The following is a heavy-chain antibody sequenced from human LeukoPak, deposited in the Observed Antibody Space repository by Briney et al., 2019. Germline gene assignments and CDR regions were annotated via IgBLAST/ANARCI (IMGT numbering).Heavy chain of an antibody. J-gene: IGHJ5*02. CDR1: GCSFTSYW. Sequence: GESLKISWKGSGCSFTSYWIGWVRQMPGKGLEWMGIIYPGDSDIRYSPSFQGQVTISADTSINTAYLQWSSLKASDTAMYYCARPKGYCSSTSCYENWFDPWGQGTLVTVSS. CDR2: IYPGDSDI. V-gene: IGHV5-51*01. D-gene: IGHD2-2*01. CDR3: ARPKGYCSSTSCYENWFDP.